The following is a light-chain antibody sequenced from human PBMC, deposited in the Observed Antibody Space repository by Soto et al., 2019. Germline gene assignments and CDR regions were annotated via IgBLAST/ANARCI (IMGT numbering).Light chain of an antibody. V-gene: IGKV3-15*01. CDR1: QSVSSN. CDR3: QQYNNWPQT. J-gene: IGKJ2*01. CDR2: GAS. Sequence: EIVMTQSPATLSVSPGERATLSCRASQSVSSNLAWYQQKPGQAPRLLIYGASTRAPGIPARFSGSGSATAFTLTISSLQSEDFEVYYCQQYNNWPQTLGQGTKLEIK.